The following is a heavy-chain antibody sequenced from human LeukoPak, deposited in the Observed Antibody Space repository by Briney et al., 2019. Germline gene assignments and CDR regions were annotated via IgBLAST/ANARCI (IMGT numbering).Heavy chain of an antibody. J-gene: IGHJ3*01. CDR2: IIPIFGTA. CDR1: GGTFSSYA. CDR3: ARDSPLNYYGSGSGFPPTESLPL. D-gene: IGHD3-10*01. V-gene: IGHV1-69*05. Sequence: GASVKVSCKASGGTFSSYAISWVRQAPGQGLEWMGGIIPIFGTANYAQKFQGRVTITTDESTSTAYMELSSLRSEDTAVYYCARDSPLNYYGSGSGFPPTESLPLWGQGTMVTVSS.